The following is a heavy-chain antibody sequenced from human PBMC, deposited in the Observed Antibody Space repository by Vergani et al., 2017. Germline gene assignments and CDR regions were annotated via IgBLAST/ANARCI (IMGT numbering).Heavy chain of an antibody. CDR1: GFTFSNAW. CDR2: IKSKTDGGTT. J-gene: IGHJ3*02. CDR3: ARAVVPAAMDDAFDI. D-gene: IGHD2-2*01. V-gene: IGHV3-15*01. Sequence: EVQLVESGGGLVKPGGSLRLSCAASGFTFSNAWMSWVRQAPGKGLEWVGRIKSKTDGGTTDYAAPVKGRFTISRDNAKNSLYLQMNSLRAEDTAVYYCARAVVPAAMDDAFDIWGQGTMVTVSS.